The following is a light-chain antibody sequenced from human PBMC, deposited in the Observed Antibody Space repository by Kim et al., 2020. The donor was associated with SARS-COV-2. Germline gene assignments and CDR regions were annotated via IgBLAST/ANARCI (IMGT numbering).Light chain of an antibody. CDR3: QTWGAGIWV. V-gene: IGLV4-69*01. Sequence: QLVLTQSPSASASLGASVKLTCTLSSVYSNNAISWHQQQPGKGPRHLMKVNSDGSHSKGDGIPDRFSGSSSGAERYLTVSSLQSEDEADYYCQTWGAGIWVFGGGTRLTVL. CDR1: SVYSNNA. J-gene: IGLJ3*02. CDR2: VNSDGSH.